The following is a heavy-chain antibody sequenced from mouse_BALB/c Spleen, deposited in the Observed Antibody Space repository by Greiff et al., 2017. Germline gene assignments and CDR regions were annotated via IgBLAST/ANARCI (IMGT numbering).Heavy chain of an antibody. Sequence: QVQLKQSGPELVKPGASVRISCKASGYTFTSYYIHWVKQRPGQGLEWIGWIYPGNVNTKYNEKFKGKATLTADKSSSTAYMQLSSLTSEDSAVYFCARGGYYGTSTRNAMDYWGQGTSVTVSS. CDR1: GYTFTSYY. J-gene: IGHJ4*01. CDR2: IYPGNVNT. D-gene: IGHD1-1*01. V-gene: IGHV1S56*01. CDR3: ARGGYYGTSTRNAMDY.